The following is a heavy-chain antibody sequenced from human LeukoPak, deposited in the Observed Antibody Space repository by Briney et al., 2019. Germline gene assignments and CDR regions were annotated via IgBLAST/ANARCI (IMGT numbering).Heavy chain of an antibody. D-gene: IGHD6-13*01. CDR2: IYPGDSDT. J-gene: IGHJ5*02. V-gene: IGHV5-51*01. Sequence: GESLKISCKGSGYSFTNYWIGWVRQMPGKGLEWMGIIYPGDSDTRYSPSFQGQVTISADKSISTAYLQWSSLKASDTAMYYCARSYSSSWYLWNWFDPWGQGTLVTVSS. CDR3: ARSYSSSWYLWNWFDP. CDR1: GYSFTNYW.